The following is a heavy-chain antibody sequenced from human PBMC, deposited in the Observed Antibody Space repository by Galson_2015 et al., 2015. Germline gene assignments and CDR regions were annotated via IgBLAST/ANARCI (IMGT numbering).Heavy chain of an antibody. D-gene: IGHD3-9*01. Sequence: SAKVSCKASGYTFTSYAMHWVRQAPGQRLEWMGWINAGNGNTKYSQKFQGRVTITRDTSASTAYMELSSLRSEDTAVYYCARVGGYYDILTGWYWGQGTLVTVSS. V-gene: IGHV1-3*01. CDR1: GYTFTSYA. J-gene: IGHJ4*02. CDR2: INAGNGNT. CDR3: ARVGGYYDILTGWY.